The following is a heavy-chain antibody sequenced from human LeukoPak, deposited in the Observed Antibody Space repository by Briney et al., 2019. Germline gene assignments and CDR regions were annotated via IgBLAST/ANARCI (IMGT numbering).Heavy chain of an antibody. J-gene: IGHJ6*03. D-gene: IGHD2-21*01. Sequence: GGSLRLSCAASGFTFSSYGMHWVRQAQGKGLEWVAVISYDGSNKYYADSVKGRFTVSRDNANNSLYLQMNSLRAEDTAVYYCARDFVYMDVWGKGTTVTVSS. CDR1: GFTFSSYG. V-gene: IGHV3-30*03. CDR2: ISYDGSNK. CDR3: ARDFVYMDV.